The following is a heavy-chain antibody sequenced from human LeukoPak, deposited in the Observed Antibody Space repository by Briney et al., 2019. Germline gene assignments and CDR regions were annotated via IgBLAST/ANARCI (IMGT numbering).Heavy chain of an antibody. Sequence: ASVKVSCKASGYTFTGYYMHWVRQAPGQGLEWMGWINPNSGGTNYAQKFQGRVTMTRDTSISTAYMELSRLRSDDTAVYYCARGDCSSTSCYEVASLGSVWFDPWGQGTVVTVSS. D-gene: IGHD2-2*01. CDR1: GYTFTGYY. J-gene: IGHJ5*02. CDR3: ARGDCSSTSCYEVASLGSVWFDP. V-gene: IGHV1-2*02. CDR2: INPNSGGT.